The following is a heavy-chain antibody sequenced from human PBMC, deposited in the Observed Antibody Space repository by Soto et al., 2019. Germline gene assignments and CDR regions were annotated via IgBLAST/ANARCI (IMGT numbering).Heavy chain of an antibody. CDR1: GYDFTSYG. CDR3: ARGRIVASIHDAFEI. J-gene: IGHJ3*02. CDR2: ISAYNGKR. V-gene: IGHV1-18*01. D-gene: IGHD2-21*01. Sequence: QGQLLQSGDEVKKPGASVRVSCRASGYDFTSYGISWVRQAPGQGLEWVSWISAYNGKRDNAQKFQGRDTMTLDTSTDTAHMELGDLTSADTAVYYCARGRIVASIHDAFEIWGQGTMVAVSS.